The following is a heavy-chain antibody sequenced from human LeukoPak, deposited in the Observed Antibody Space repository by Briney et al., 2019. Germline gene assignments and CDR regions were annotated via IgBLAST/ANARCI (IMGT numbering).Heavy chain of an antibody. CDR3: VKGTGGYYYYTMDV. D-gene: IGHD1/OR15-1a*01. CDR1: GFTFSSYA. Sequence: GGSLRLSCSASGFTFSSYAMNWVRQAPGKGLEYVSAISGNGVTTFYADSVKGRFTISRDNSKNTLFLQMSSLRAEDTAVYYCVKGTGGYYYYTMDVWGQGTTVTVSS. J-gene: IGHJ6*02. CDR2: ISGNGVTT. V-gene: IGHV3-64D*09.